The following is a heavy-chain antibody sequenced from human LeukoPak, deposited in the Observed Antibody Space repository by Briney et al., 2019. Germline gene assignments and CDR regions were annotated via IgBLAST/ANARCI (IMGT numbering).Heavy chain of an antibody. J-gene: IGHJ4*02. D-gene: IGHD2-21*01. CDR2: ISGTGGNT. CDR3: AKGYIQLWWFDY. Sequence: PGGSLRLSCAASGFTFSSYAISWVRQAPGKGLEWVSAISGTGGNTHYADSVKGRFTISRDNSKNTVYLQMTNLRAEDTAVYYCAKGYIQLWWFDYWGQGTLVTVSS. CDR1: GFTFSSYA. V-gene: IGHV3-23*01.